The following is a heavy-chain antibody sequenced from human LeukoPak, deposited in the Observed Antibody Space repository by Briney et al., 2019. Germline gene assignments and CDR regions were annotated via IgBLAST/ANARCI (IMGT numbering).Heavy chain of an antibody. D-gene: IGHD6-19*01. CDR1: GYSFSTYW. CDR3: ARHRRQWQYVPPDTGYLDP. CDR2: IYPGDSDT. J-gene: IGHJ5*02. Sequence: GESLKISCQGFGYSFSTYWIAWVRQMPGKGLEWMGIIYPGDSDTRYSPSFEGQVTISADTSISTAYLQWDSLKASDTAMYFYARHRRQWQYVPPDTGYLDPWGQGTLVTVSS. V-gene: IGHV5-51*01.